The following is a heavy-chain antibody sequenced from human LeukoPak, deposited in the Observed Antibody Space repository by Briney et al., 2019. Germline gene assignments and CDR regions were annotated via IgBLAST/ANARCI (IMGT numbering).Heavy chain of an antibody. V-gene: IGHV1-69*05. CDR3: ARGYYDSSGYYVYYFDY. CDR1: GGTVSSYA. Sequence: SVKVSCKASGGTVSSYAISWVRQAPGQGLEWMGGIIPIFGTANYAQKFQGRVTITTDESTSTAYMELSSLRSEDTAVYYCARGYYDSSGYYVYYFDYWGQGTLVTVSS. D-gene: IGHD3-22*01. CDR2: IIPIFGTA. J-gene: IGHJ4*02.